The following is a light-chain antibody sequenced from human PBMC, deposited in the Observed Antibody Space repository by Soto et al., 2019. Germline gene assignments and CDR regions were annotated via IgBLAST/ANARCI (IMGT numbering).Light chain of an antibody. CDR1: QTISSW. CDR3: LQEYSYPWT. V-gene: IGKV1-5*03. CDR2: KAS. J-gene: IGKJ1*01. Sequence: DLPITQSPPTLSGSVGDSVTITCRASQTISSWLAWYQQKPGKAPRLLIYKASTLKSGVPSRFRGSASGTDFTLNISSLKPEDCATYECLQEYSYPWTFCQGTKVDIK.